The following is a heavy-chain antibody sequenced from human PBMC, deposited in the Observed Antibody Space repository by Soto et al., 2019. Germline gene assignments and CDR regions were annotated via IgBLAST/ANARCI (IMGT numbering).Heavy chain of an antibody. CDR3: ATRASGWFFDY. J-gene: IGHJ4*02. CDR1: GFTFSSYA. Sequence: EVQLLESGGGLVQPGGSLRLSCAASGFTFSSYAMSWVRQAPGKGLEWVSVISGSGGSTYYADSVKGRFTIPRDNSKNTLYLQMNSLRAADTAVYYCATRASGWFFDYWGQGTLVTVSS. D-gene: IGHD6-19*01. CDR2: ISGSGGST. V-gene: IGHV3-23*01.